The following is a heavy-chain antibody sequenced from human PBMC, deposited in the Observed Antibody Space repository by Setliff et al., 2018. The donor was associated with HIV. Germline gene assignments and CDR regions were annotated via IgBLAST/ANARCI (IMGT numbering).Heavy chain of an antibody. CDR3: ARSFGWGAFNV. V-gene: IGHV4-61*01. CDR1: GASIRSDRMY. J-gene: IGHJ3*01. CDR2: ISFAGHI. D-gene: IGHD6-19*01. Sequence: SETLSLTCSVSGASIRSDRMYWSWIRRPPGQRLEWIGFISFAGHISYNPSLSSRVTVSRDTSRNQFSMTLTSVTAADTAVYYCARSFGWGAFNVWGQGTVVTVSS.